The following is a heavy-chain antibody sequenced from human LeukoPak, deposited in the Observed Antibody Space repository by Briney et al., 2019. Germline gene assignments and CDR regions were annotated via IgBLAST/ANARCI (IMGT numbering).Heavy chain of an antibody. Sequence: PGGSLRLSCAASGFTFSATWMSWVRQAPGKGLEWVANIKQDGSEQYYVGSVKGRFTISRDNAKNALHLQMNSLRAEDTAVYYCATDRDWTLLDYWGQGTLVTVSS. D-gene: IGHD1-1*01. CDR3: ATDRDWTLLDY. V-gene: IGHV3-7*01. J-gene: IGHJ4*02. CDR1: GFTFSATW. CDR2: IKQDGSEQ.